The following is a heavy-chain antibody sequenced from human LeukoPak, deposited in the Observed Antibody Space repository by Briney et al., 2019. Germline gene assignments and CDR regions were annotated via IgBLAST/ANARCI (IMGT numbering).Heavy chain of an antibody. V-gene: IGHV4-59*01. D-gene: IGHD4-17*01. CDR1: GGSISSYY. Sequence: SETLSLTCTVSGGSISSYYWSWIRQPPGKGLEWIGYIYYSGRTNYNPSLKSRVTISVDTSKNQFSLKLSSVTAADTAVYYCARREENYGDYGAYYFDYWGQGTLVTVSS. J-gene: IGHJ4*02. CDR2: IYYSGRT. CDR3: ARREENYGDYGAYYFDY.